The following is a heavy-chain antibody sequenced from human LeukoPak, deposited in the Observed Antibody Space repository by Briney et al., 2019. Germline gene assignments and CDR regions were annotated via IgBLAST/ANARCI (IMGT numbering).Heavy chain of an antibody. CDR1: GFTFSSYG. D-gene: IGHD1-26*01. Sequence: PGGSLRLSCAASGFTFSSYGMHWVRQAPGKGLEWVAVISYDGSNKYYADSVKGRFTISRDNSKNTLYLQMNSLRAEDTAVYYCAKGALVGATPLDYWGQGTLVTVSS. CDR2: ISYDGSNK. CDR3: AKGALVGATPLDY. J-gene: IGHJ4*02. V-gene: IGHV3-30*18.